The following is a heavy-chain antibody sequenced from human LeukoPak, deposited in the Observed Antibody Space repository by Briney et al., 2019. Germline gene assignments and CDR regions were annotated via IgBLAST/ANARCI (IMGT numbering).Heavy chain of an antibody. Sequence: PGESLRLSCAASGFIFSDHYMTWIRQAPGKGLEWVSYISGGSSDTNYADSVKGRFTISRDNAKNSLYLQMNNLRAEDTAVYYCAGQCSIVKCSWGQGTLVTVSS. J-gene: IGHJ5*02. CDR2: ISGGSSDT. D-gene: IGHD2-2*01. CDR3: AGQCSIVKCS. V-gene: IGHV3-11*03. CDR1: GFIFSDHY.